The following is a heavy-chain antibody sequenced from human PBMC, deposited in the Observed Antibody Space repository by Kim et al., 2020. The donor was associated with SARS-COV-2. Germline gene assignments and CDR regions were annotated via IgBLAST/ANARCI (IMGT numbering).Heavy chain of an antibody. V-gene: IGHV1-69*13. CDR1: GGTFSSYA. D-gene: IGHD3-16*02. J-gene: IGHJ5*02. Sequence: SVKVSCKASGGTFSSYAISWVRQAPGQGLEWMGGIIPIFGTANYAQKFQGRVTITADESTSTAYMELSSLRSEDTAVYYCAREPMITFGGVIVNSGGINWFDPWGQGTLVTVSS. CDR3: AREPMITFGGVIVNSGGINWFDP. CDR2: IIPIFGTA.